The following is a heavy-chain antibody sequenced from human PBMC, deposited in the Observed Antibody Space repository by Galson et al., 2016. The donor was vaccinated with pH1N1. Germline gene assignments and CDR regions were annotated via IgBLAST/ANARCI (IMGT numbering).Heavy chain of an antibody. Sequence: SLRLSCAASGFTVSSNYMSWVRQAPGKGLEWVSLIYSGGRTYYADSVKGRFTISRDNSKNTFYLQMNSLRVEDTAVYYCARVGDFWSYYYYNVDVWGQGTTVTVSS. J-gene: IGHJ6*02. CDR1: GFTVSSNY. CDR2: IYSGGRT. CDR3: ARVGDFWSYYYYNVDV. V-gene: IGHV3-53*01. D-gene: IGHD3-3*01.